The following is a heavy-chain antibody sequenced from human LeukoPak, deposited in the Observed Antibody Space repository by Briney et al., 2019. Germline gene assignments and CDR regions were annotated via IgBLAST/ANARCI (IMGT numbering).Heavy chain of an antibody. CDR1: GFTVSSNY. CDR2: IDSGGRT. Sequence: GGSLRLSCAASGFTVSSNYMSWVRQAPGKGLEWVSIIDSGGRTYYADSVKGRFTISRDNSKNTLYLQMNSLRAEDTGVYYCARVIVDTAMDYFDYWGQGTLVTVSS. D-gene: IGHD5-18*01. V-gene: IGHV3-66*02. J-gene: IGHJ4*02. CDR3: ARVIVDTAMDYFDY.